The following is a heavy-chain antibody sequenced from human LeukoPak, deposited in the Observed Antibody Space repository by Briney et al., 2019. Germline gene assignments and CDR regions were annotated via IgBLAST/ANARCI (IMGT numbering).Heavy chain of an antibody. CDR3: ARDRGDGYNGGDY. Sequence: ASVKVSFKASGYTFTAYYMHWVRQAPGQGLEWMGWINPNSGGTNYAQDFQGRVTMTRDTSISTAYMELSRLSFDDTAVYYCARDRGDGYNGGDYWGQGTLVTVSS. CDR1: GYTFTAYY. D-gene: IGHD5-24*01. J-gene: IGHJ4*02. CDR2: INPNSGGT. V-gene: IGHV1-2*02.